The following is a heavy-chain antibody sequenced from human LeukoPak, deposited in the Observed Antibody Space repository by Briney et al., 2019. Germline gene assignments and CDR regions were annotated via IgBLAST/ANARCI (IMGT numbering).Heavy chain of an antibody. CDR3: TRGLGEHGGVSDR. D-gene: IGHD3-16*01. Sequence: GGSLRLSCAASGFIFTSNRMNWVRQAPGKGLEWVANIKHDGSEQIYVDSVKGRFTISRDNAKDSVYLQMNSLRAEDTAVYYCTRGLGEHGGVSDRWGQGTLVTVSS. V-gene: IGHV3-7*01. CDR1: GFIFTSNR. J-gene: IGHJ5*02. CDR2: IKHDGSEQ.